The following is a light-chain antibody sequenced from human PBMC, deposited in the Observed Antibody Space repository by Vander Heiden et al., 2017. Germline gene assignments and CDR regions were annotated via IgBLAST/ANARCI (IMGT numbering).Light chain of an antibody. CDR2: GAS. CDR3: QQYYSRFRR. CDR1: QSVLSSSDNKNY. Sequence: DTVLPHPPHSLPLPQGERAPTHARYSQSVLSSSDNKNYLAWYQQKPGQPPKLLIYGASTRESGVPDRFSGSGSGTDFTLTISSLQAEDVAVYYCQQYYSRFRRFGQGTKVEFK. J-gene: IGKJ1*01. V-gene: IGKV4-1*01.